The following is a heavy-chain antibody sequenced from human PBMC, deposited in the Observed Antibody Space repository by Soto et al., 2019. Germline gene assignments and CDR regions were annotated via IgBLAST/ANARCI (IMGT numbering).Heavy chain of an antibody. J-gene: IGHJ6*03. CDR1: GGSISSHY. CDR2: IYYTGST. V-gene: IGHV4-59*08. CDR3: ARPDNFFFYMDV. Sequence: ASETLSLTCNVSGGSISSHYWSWIRQPPGKGLEWIGYIYYTGSTHYNPSLKSRVSISVDTSNNQFSLRLRSVTAADTAVYYCARPDNFFFYMDVWGKGTTVTVSS.